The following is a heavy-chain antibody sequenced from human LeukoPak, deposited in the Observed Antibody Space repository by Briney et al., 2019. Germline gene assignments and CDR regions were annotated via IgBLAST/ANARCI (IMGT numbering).Heavy chain of an antibody. V-gene: IGHV3-48*03. CDR1: GFTFSSYE. Sequence: GGSLRLSCAASGFTFSSYEMNWVRQAPGKGLEWVSYISSSGSSRHYADSVKGRFTISRDNAKNSLYLQMNSLRVEDTAVYYCARDHGWSPDYWGQGTLVTVSS. D-gene: IGHD1-26*01. CDR3: ARDHGWSPDY. CDR2: ISSSGSSR. J-gene: IGHJ4*02.